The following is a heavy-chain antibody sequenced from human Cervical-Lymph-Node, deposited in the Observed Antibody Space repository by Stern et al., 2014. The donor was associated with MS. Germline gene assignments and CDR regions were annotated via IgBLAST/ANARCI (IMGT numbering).Heavy chain of an antibody. CDR2: MNPNTGAT. CDR3: ARRKVNTMALDY. Sequence: QVQLVQSGAEVKKPGASVTVSCTTSGYTVSGHYIDWVRQAPGQGPEWMGLMNPNTGATIYAQNFRGRVTLTRSTSTTKVYLDLNSLRSDDTAVYYCARRKVNTMALDYWGQGTLVTVSS. J-gene: IGHJ4*02. D-gene: IGHD5-18*01. CDR1: GYTVSGHY. V-gene: IGHV1-2*06.